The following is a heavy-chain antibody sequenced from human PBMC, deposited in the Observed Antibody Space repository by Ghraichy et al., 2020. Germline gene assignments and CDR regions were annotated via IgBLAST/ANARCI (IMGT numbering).Heavy chain of an antibody. J-gene: IGHJ5*02. CDR2: INPSGGST. CDR3: ASVAYSSSYHNWFDP. Sequence: ASVKVSCKASGYTFTSYYMHWVRQAPGQGLEWMGIINPSGGSTSYAQKFQGRVTMTRDTSTSTVYMELSSLRSEDTAVYYCASVAYSSSYHNWFDPWGQGTLVTVSS. D-gene: IGHD6-6*01. CDR1: GYTFTSYY. V-gene: IGHV1-46*01.